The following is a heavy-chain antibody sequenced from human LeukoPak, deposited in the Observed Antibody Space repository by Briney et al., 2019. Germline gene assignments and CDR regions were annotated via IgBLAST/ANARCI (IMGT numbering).Heavy chain of an antibody. V-gene: IGHV4-59*01. CDR1: GGSISSYY. CDR2: IYYSGST. J-gene: IGHJ4*02. Sequence: SETLSLTCTVSGGSISSYYWSWIRQPPGKGLEWIGYIYYSGSTNYNPSLKSRVTISVDTSKNQLSLKLSSVNAADTAVYYCARDSVGPHYFDYWGQGTLVTVSS. CDR3: ARDSVGPHYFDY.